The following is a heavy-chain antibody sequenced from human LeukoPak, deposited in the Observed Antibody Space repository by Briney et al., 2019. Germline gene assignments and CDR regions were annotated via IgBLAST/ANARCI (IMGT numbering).Heavy chain of an antibody. CDR1: EFTFSGYS. CDR3: ARAPSGPRPGNWLDP. J-gene: IGHJ5*02. V-gene: IGHV3-21*01. CDR2: ISSSSSYI. D-gene: IGHD5-12*01. Sequence: GGSLRLSCAASEFTFSGYSVNWVRQAPGKGLEWVSSISSSSSYIYYADSVKGRVTISRDNAKNSLYLQMNSLRVEDTAVYYCARAPSGPRPGNWLDPWGQGTLVTVSS.